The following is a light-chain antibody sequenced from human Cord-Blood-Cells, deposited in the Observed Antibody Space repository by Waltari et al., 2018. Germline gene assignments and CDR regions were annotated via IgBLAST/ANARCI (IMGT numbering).Light chain of an antibody. CDR3: QAWDSSTVV. CDR1: KLGDKY. J-gene: IGLJ2*01. Sequence: SYELTQPPSVSVSPGQTASITCSGVKLGDKYACWYQQKPGQSPVLVIYQDSKRPSGIPERFSGCNSGNTATLTISGTQAMDEADYYCQAWDSSTVVFGGGTKLTVL. V-gene: IGLV3-1*01. CDR2: QDS.